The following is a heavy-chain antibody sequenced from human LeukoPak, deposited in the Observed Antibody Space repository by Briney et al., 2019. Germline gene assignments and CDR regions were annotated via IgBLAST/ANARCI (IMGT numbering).Heavy chain of an antibody. D-gene: IGHD1-26*01. V-gene: IGHV3-23*01. Sequence: GGSLRLSCAASGFTFSSYAMSWVRQAPGKGLEWVSAISGSGGSTYYPDSVKGRFTISRDNSKNTLYLQMNSLRAEDTAVYYCAKDLILGGSYSYFQHGGQGTLVIVAS. CDR2: ISGSGGST. J-gene: IGHJ1*01. CDR1: GFTFSSYA. CDR3: AKDLILGGSYSYFQH.